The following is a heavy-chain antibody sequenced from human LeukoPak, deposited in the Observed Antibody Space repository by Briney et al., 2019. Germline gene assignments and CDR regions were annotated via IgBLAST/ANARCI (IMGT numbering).Heavy chain of an antibody. D-gene: IGHD4-17*01. CDR1: GGSISSSSYY. CDR3: ARVRGYDGDYVDV. Sequence: SETLSLTCTVSGGSISSSSYYWSWIRQPPGKGLEWIGYIYYSGSTNYNPSLKSRVTISVDTSKNQFSLKLSSVTAADTAVYYCARVRGYDGDYVDVWGKGTTVTVSS. V-gene: IGHV4-61*01. CDR2: IYYSGST. J-gene: IGHJ6*03.